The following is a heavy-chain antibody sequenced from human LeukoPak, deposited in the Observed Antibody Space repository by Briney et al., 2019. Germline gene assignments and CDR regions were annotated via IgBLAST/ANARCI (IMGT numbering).Heavy chain of an antibody. Sequence: QTGGSLRLSCVVSGFTFSSYGMNWVRQVPGKGLEWISSISTSGSVIYYADSVKGRFTISRDNGKNSLYLQMKSLRAEDTAIYYCARDGTVTYWGQGTLVTVSS. J-gene: IGHJ4*02. V-gene: IGHV3-48*03. CDR3: ARDGTVTY. CDR1: GFTFSSYG. D-gene: IGHD4-17*01. CDR2: ISTSGSVI.